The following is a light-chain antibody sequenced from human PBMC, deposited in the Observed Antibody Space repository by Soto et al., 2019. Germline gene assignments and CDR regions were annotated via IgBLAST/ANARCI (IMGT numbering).Light chain of an antibody. CDR1: RTINNF. CDR3: QESSSTPYI. V-gene: IGKV1-39*01. CDR2: GAS. Sequence: DIQMPQSPSSLSASVGDRVTITCRASRTINNFLSWYQQKPGKPPKLLIYGASRLQSGVPSRFSGSGSGTDFILTISDPQTEDFAFYFCQESSSTPYIFGQGTKLEVK. J-gene: IGKJ2*01.